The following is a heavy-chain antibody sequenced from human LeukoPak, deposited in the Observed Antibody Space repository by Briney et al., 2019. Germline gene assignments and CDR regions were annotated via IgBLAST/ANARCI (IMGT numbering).Heavy chain of an antibody. CDR1: GDSLGRYW. J-gene: IGHJ2*01. D-gene: IGHD2-15*01. V-gene: IGHV5-51*01. Sequence: GESLKISCQVAGDSLGRYWIVWVRQMPGKGLEWMGFIYLGDSDTRYSPSFQGQFAMSADKSMTPAYLQWSSLRASEPAIYYCGRRRIALTYFDLWGRGTLVTVAS. CDR2: IYLGDSDT. CDR3: GRRRIALTYFDL.